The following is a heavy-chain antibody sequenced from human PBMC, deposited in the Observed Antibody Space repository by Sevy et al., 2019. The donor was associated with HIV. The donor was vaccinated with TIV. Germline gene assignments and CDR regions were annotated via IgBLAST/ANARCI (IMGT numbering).Heavy chain of an antibody. CDR2: ISYGGKKK. J-gene: IGHJ4*02. D-gene: IGHD6-13*01. Sequence: GGSLRLSCAGSGFTFYNYGIHWVRQAPGKGLEWVTIISYGGKKKNYADSVKGRFTISRDNSKNTVYLQMNSLRPDDTAIYYCAKDRSGSWSVDYWGQGTLVTVSS. CDR1: GFTFYNYG. CDR3: AKDRSGSWSVDY. V-gene: IGHV3-30*18.